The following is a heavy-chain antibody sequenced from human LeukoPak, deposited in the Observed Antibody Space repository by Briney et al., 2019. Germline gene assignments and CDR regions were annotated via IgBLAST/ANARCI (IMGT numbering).Heavy chain of an antibody. V-gene: IGHV1-18*01. CDR1: GYTFTSYG. CDR2: ISAYNGNT. Sequence: ASVKVSCKASGYTFTSYGISWVRQAPGQGLEWMGWISAYNGNTNYAQKLQGRVTMTTDTSTSTAYMELRSLRSDDTAVYYCARDAEWELLGEYYFDYWGQGTLVTVSS. J-gene: IGHJ4*02. D-gene: IGHD1-26*01. CDR3: ARDAEWELLGEYYFDY.